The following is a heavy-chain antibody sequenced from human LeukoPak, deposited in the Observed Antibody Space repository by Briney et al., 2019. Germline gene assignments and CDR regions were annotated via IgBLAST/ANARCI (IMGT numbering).Heavy chain of an antibody. V-gene: IGHV3-7*01. CDR1: GFTFSSYW. D-gene: IGHD3-9*01. CDR2: IKQDGSEK. Sequence: GGSLRLSCAASGFTFSSYWMSWVRQAPGKGLEWVANIKQDGSEKYYVDSVKGRFTISRDNAKNSLYLQMNSPRAEDTAVYYCARVGKYYDILTGYIYRHYFDYWGQGTLVTVSS. J-gene: IGHJ4*02. CDR3: ARVGKYYDILTGYIYRHYFDY.